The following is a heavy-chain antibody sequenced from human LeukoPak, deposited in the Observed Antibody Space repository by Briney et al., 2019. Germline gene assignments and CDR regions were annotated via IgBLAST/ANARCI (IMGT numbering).Heavy chain of an antibody. V-gene: IGHV4-59*11. CDR2: IYYSGST. CDR3: ARDFRDGDSVFYYYYMDV. J-gene: IGHJ6*03. CDR1: GGSISSHY. D-gene: IGHD4-17*01. Sequence: SETLSLTCTVSGGSISSHYWSWIRQPPGKGLEWIGYIYYSGSTNCNPSLKSRGTISIDTSKNQISLKLSSVTAADTAVYYCARDFRDGDSVFYYYYMDVWGKGTTVTVSS.